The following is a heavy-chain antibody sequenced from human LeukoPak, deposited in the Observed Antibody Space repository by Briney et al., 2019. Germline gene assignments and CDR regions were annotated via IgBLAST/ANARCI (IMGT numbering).Heavy chain of an antibody. V-gene: IGHV3-7*01. J-gene: IGHJ4*02. CDR2: IKQDGSEK. CDR3: ARVHDSEYSSSNEPFDY. D-gene: IGHD6-6*01. Sequence: PGGSLRLSCAASGFTFSSYWMSWVRQAPGKGLEWVANIKQDGSEKYYVDSVKGRFTISRDNAKNSLYLQMNSLRAEDTAVYYCARVHDSEYSSSNEPFDYWGQGTLVTVSS. CDR1: GFTFSSYW.